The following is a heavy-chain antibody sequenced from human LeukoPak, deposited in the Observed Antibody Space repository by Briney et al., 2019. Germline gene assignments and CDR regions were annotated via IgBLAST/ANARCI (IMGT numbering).Heavy chain of an antibody. J-gene: IGHJ4*02. V-gene: IGHV3-7*01. D-gene: IGHD3-16*01. CDR3: AGWGGGVNH. Sequence: PGGSLRLSCSASGFDFATYWINWVRQAPGRGLEWVANISPDGSARYVDAVRGRFTTSRDNAKNSLSMEMNSLRAEDTAVYYCAGWGGGVNHWGQGTLVTVSS. CDR1: GFDFATYW. CDR2: ISPDGSAR.